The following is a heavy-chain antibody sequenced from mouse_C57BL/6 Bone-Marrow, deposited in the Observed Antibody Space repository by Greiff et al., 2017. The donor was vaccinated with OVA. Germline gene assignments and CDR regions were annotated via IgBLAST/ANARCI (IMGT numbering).Heavy chain of an antibody. J-gene: IGHJ3*01. V-gene: IGHV1-82*01. CDR2: IYPGDGDT. Sequence: VQLKESGPELVKPGASVKISCKASGYAFSSSWMNWVKQRPGKGLEWIGRIYPGDGDTNYNGKFKGKATLTADKSSSTAYMQLSSLTSEDSAVYFCARNYYGTAYWGQGTLVTVSA. D-gene: IGHD1-1*01. CDR1: GYAFSSSW. CDR3: ARNYYGTAY.